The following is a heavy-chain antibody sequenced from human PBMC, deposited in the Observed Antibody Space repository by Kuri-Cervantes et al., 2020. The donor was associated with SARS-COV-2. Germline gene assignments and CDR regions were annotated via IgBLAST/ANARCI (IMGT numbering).Heavy chain of an antibody. CDR3: AREQVVKGAMRGYYYSFGMDV. CDR2: IKEDGSEK. J-gene: IGHJ6*02. CDR1: GLTFSGFW. V-gene: IGHV3-7*04. D-gene: IGHD2-2*01. Sequence: GESLKISCAPSGLTFSGFWMSWVRQAPGKGLECVANIKEDGSEKYYVDSVKGRFTISRDNAKNSLYLQMNSLRAEDTAVYYCAREQVVKGAMRGYYYSFGMDVWGQGATVTVSS.